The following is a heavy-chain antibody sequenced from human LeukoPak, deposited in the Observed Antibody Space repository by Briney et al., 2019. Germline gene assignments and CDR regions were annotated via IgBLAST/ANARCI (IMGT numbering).Heavy chain of an antibody. V-gene: IGHV3-7*01. CDR2: IKQDGSEK. J-gene: IGHJ4*02. D-gene: IGHD1-26*01. CDR1: GFTFSSYW. CDR3: ARALRPSIVGATSWSD. Sequence: PGGSLRLSCAASGFTFSSYWMSWVRQAPGKGLEWVANIKQDGSEKYYVDSVKGRFTISRDNAKNSLYLQMNSLRADDTAVYYCARALRPSIVGATSWSDWGQGTLVTVSS.